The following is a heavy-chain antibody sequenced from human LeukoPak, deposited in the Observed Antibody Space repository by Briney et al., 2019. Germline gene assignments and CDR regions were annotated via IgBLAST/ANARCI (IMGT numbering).Heavy chain of an antibody. CDR3: ARGRSAGDYFDY. Sequence: KPSETLSLTCTVSDNSVSSGSYYWSWIRQPPGKGLEWIGYIYHSGSTYYNPSLKSRVTISVDRSKNQFSLKLSSVTAADTAVYYCARGRSAGDYFDYWGQGTLVTVSS. CDR1: DNSVSSGSYY. D-gene: IGHD1-26*01. CDR2: IYHSGST. V-gene: IGHV4-30-2*01. J-gene: IGHJ4*02.